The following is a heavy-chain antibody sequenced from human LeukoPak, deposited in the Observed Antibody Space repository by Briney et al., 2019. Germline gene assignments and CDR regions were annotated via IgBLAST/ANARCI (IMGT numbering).Heavy chain of an antibody. J-gene: IGHJ6*03. CDR3: ARGIGGRPNIDSGGYYYYMDV. Sequence: SETLSLTCTVSGGSISSYYWSWIRQPPGKGLEWVGYIYYSGSTNYNPSLKSGVTISVDTSKNKFSLKLSSVSAADTAMYYCARGIGGRPNIDSGGYYYYMDVWGKGTTVTVSS. CDR1: GGSISSYY. CDR2: IYYSGST. V-gene: IGHV4-59*01. D-gene: IGHD1-26*01.